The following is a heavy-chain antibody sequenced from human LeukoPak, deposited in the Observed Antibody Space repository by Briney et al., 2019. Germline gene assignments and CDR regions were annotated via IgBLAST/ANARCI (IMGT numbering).Heavy chain of an antibody. CDR2: IYSGGST. CDR1: GFTVSSNY. Sequence: GGSLRLSCAASGFTVSSNYMSWVRQAPGKGLEWVSVIYSGGSTYYADSVKGRFTISRDNSKNTLYLQMNSLRAEDTAVYYCARDRGYYGSGTNSYYYFMDVWGQGTTVTVSS. J-gene: IGHJ6*02. V-gene: IGHV3-66*01. D-gene: IGHD3-10*01. CDR3: ARDRGYYGSGTNSYYYFMDV.